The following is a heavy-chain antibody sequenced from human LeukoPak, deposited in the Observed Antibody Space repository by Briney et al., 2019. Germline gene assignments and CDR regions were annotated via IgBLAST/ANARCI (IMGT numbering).Heavy chain of an antibody. Sequence: GGSLRLSCAASGFTFSDYSMNWVRQAPGKGLEWVSSISSSGTYIYYTDSLKGRFSVSRDNAKNSLFLQMNSLRAEDTAVYYCARTTTAYCGGDCLGPSDPWGQGILVTVSS. V-gene: IGHV3-21*01. CDR1: GFTFSDYS. J-gene: IGHJ5*02. D-gene: IGHD2-21*02. CDR2: ISSSGTYI. CDR3: ARTTTAYCGGDCLGPSDP.